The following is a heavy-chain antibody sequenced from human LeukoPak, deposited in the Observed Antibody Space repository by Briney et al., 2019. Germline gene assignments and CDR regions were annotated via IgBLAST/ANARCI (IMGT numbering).Heavy chain of an antibody. Sequence: PSETLSLTCAVYGGSFSGYYWSWIRQPPGKGLEWIGEINHSGSTNYNPSLKSRVTISVDTSKNQFSLKLSSVTAADTAVYYCARRRTYYYGSGSYSLPLDYWGQGTLVTVSS. CDR1: GGSFSGYY. V-gene: IGHV4-34*01. CDR3: ARRRTYYYGSGSYSLPLDY. J-gene: IGHJ4*02. CDR2: INHSGST. D-gene: IGHD3-10*01.